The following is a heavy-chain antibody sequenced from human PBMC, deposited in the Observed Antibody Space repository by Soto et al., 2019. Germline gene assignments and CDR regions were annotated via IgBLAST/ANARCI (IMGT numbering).Heavy chain of an antibody. CDR2: ISAGGRSI. Sequence: PGGSLRLSCAASGVTFTTYTMNWVRQAPGKGLEWVSSISAGGRSIFYADSMKGRSTVSRDNAKSSLYLQMNSLRADDTAVYYCARSTPDNPFDPWGQGTMVTVSS. CDR1: GVTFTTYT. V-gene: IGHV3-21*01. J-gene: IGHJ3*01. CDR3: ARSTPDNPFDP. D-gene: IGHD2-15*01.